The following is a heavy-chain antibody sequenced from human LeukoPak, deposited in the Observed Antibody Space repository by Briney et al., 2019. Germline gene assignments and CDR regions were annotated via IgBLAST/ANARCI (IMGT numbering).Heavy chain of an antibody. Sequence: ASVKVSCKASGYTFTSYDINWVRQATGQGLEWMGWMNPNSGSTGYAQKFQGRVTMTRNTSISTAYMELSSLRSEDTAVYYCAREGWSSGRNWFDPWGQGTLVTVSS. CDR3: AREGWSSGRNWFDP. V-gene: IGHV1-8*01. CDR1: GYTFTSYD. D-gene: IGHD6-19*01. CDR2: MNPNSGST. J-gene: IGHJ5*02.